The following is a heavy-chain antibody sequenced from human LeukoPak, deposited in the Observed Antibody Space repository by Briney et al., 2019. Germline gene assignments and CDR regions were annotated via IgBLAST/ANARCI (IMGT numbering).Heavy chain of an antibody. Sequence: QSGGSLRLSCAASGFTFSSYGMHWVRQAPGKGLEWVAFTRYDGSNKYYADSVKGRFTISRDNSKNTLYLQMNSLRAEDTAVYYCAKDPMVGASGFDYWGQGTLVTVSS. J-gene: IGHJ4*02. CDR2: TRYDGSNK. CDR1: GFTFSSYG. CDR3: AKDPMVGASGFDY. D-gene: IGHD1-26*01. V-gene: IGHV3-30*02.